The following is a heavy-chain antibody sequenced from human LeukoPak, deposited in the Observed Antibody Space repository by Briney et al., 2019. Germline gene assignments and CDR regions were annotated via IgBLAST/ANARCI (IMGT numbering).Heavy chain of an antibody. V-gene: IGHV1-46*01. CDR1: GYTFTSYY. D-gene: IGHD3-9*01. CDR3: ARGYYDILTGYSYRPYFDY. Sequence: ASVKVSCKASGYTFTSYYMHWVRQAPGQGLEWMGIINPSGGSTSYAQKFQGRVTMTRDTSTSTVYMELSSLRSEDTAVYYCARGYYDILTGYSYRPYFDYWGQGTLVTVSS. CDR2: INPSGGST. J-gene: IGHJ4*02.